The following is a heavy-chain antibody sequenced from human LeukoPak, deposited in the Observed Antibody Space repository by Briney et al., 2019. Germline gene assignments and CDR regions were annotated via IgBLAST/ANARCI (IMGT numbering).Heavy chain of an antibody. J-gene: IGHJ1*01. Sequence: GGSLRLSCAASGFTFSSYGMHWLRQAPGKGLEGVAVISYDGSNKYYADSVKGRFTISRDNSKNTLYLQMNSLRAEDTAVYYCAKDPFSCSWSFLNTAYFQHWGQGTQVSVS. D-gene: IGHD6-13*01. CDR1: GFTFSSYG. V-gene: IGHV3-30*18. CDR3: AKDPFSCSWSFLNTAYFQH. CDR2: ISYDGSNK.